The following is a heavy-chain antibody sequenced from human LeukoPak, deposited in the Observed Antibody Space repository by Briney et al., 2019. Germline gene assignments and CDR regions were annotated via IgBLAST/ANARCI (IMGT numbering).Heavy chain of an antibody. D-gene: IGHD6-19*01. CDR3: ATGVAVAGTPWVY. CDR2: FDPEDGET. J-gene: IGHJ4*02. V-gene: IGHV1-24*01. CDR1: GYTLTELS. Sequence: ASVKVSCKVSGYTLTELSMHWVRQAPGKGLEWMGGFDPEDGETIYAQKFQGRVTMAEDTSTDTAYMELSSLRSEDTAVYYCATGVAVAGTPWVYWGQGTLVTVSS.